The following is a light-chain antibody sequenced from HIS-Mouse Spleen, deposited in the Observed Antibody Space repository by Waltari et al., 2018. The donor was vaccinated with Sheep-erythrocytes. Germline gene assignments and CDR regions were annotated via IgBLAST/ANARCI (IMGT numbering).Light chain of an antibody. J-gene: IGLJ3*02. CDR1: SSNIARNT. CDR3: AAWDDSLNGPV. Sequence: QSVLTQPPSASGTPGPRVTISCSGRSSNIARNTVNWYQQLPGTAPKLLIYSNNQRPSGVPDRFSGSKSGTSASLAISGLQSEDEADYYCAAWDDSLNGPVFGGGTKLTVL. CDR2: SNN. V-gene: IGLV1-44*01.